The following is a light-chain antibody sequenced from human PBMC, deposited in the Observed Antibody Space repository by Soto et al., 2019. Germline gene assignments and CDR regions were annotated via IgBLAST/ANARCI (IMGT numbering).Light chain of an antibody. J-gene: IGKJ5*01. CDR2: GAS. Sequence: IVMTPSPATLSVSPGDSATLSCRASQSVTSNLAWYQQKPGQAPRLLIYGASTRATGIPARFSGSGSGTEFTLTISSLQSEDFAVYFCQQYNNRPPITFGQGTRLEIK. CDR1: QSVTSN. CDR3: QQYNNRPPIT. V-gene: IGKV3-15*01.